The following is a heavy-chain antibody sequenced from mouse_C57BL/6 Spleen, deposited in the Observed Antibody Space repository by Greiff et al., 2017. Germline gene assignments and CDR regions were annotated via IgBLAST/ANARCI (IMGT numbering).Heavy chain of an antibody. Sequence: VQLQQSGAELVRPGTSVKMSCKASGYTFTNYWIGWAKQRPGHGLEWIGDIYPGGGYTNYNAKFKGKATLTADKSSSTAYMQFSSLTSEDSSIYSCASSYGDYAMDYWGQGTSVTVSS. CDR1: GYTFTNYW. CDR3: ASSYGDYAMDY. J-gene: IGHJ4*01. D-gene: IGHD1-1*02. V-gene: IGHV1-63*01. CDR2: IYPGGGYT.